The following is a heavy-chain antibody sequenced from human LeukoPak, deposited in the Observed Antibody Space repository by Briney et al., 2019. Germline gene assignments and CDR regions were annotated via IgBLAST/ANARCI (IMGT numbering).Heavy chain of an antibody. J-gene: IGHJ3*02. D-gene: IGHD3-22*01. V-gene: IGHV3-30-3*01. Sequence: GGSLRLSCAASGFTFSNYAMHWVRQAPGKGLEWVAVISDDRINKYYADSVKGRFTISRDNSKNTLYLQMNSLRAEDTAVYYCARSITMILSDAFDIWGQGTMVTVSS. CDR1: GFTFSNYA. CDR2: ISDDRINK. CDR3: ARSITMILSDAFDI.